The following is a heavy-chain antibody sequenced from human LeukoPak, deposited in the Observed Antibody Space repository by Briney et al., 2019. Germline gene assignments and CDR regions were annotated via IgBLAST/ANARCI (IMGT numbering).Heavy chain of an antibody. V-gene: IGHV2-70*11. Sequence: SGPTLMNPTQTLTLTCTFSCFSLNASGMWVSWILQPPGKALEWLARIDWDDDTYYSTSLNTRLTISKDTSKNQVVLTMTNMDPVDTATYYCARMNRGNYFDYWGQGTLVTVSS. D-gene: IGHD7-27*01. J-gene: IGHJ4*02. CDR2: IDWDDDT. CDR1: CFSLNASGMW. CDR3: ARMNRGNYFDY.